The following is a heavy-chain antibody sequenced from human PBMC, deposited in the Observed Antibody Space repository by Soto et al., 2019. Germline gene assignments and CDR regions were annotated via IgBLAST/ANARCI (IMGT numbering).Heavy chain of an antibody. Sequence: SETLSLTCTISGDSSSSYYWSWIRQPAGKGLEWIGRIYTSGSTNYNPSLKSRVTMSVDTSKNQFSLKLSSVTAADTAVYYCARDTMVRGVPYYYYYGMDVWGQGTTVTVSS. CDR2: IYTSGST. V-gene: IGHV4-4*07. D-gene: IGHD3-10*01. CDR3: ARDTMVRGVPYYYYYGMDV. CDR1: GDSSSSYY. J-gene: IGHJ6*02.